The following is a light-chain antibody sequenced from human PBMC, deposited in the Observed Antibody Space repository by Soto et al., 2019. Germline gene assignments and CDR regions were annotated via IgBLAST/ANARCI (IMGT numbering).Light chain of an antibody. V-gene: IGKV3D-15*01. CDR2: GAS. Sequence: EILMTQSPVTLSASVGDSATLTCRASQSVSIRVAWYQQKSGQAPRLLIYGASTRGTGIPARFSGSGSGTEFTLTISSLPSEDFAVYYCQQYNNWPLTFGGGTKVELK. CDR3: QQYNNWPLT. CDR1: QSVSIR. J-gene: IGKJ4*01.